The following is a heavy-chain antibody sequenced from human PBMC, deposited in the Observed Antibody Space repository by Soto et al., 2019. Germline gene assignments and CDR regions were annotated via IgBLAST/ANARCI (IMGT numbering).Heavy chain of an antibody. CDR2: ISAYNGNT. CDR3: ARDHGDTAMVNFDY. D-gene: IGHD5-18*01. CDR1: GYTFTSYG. Sequence: ASVKVSCKASGYTFTSYGISWLRQAPGQGLEWMGWISAYNGNTNYAQKLQGRVTMTTDTSTSTAYMELRSLRSDDTAVYYCARDHGDTAMVNFDYWGQGTLVTVSS. J-gene: IGHJ4*02. V-gene: IGHV1-18*01.